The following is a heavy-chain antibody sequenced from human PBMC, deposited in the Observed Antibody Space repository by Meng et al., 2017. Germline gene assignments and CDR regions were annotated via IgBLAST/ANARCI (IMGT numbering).Heavy chain of an antibody. CDR1: GGSISSSNW. V-gene: IGHV4-4*02. Sequence: VRLPGSGPGLVKPSGTLSLTCAVSGGSISSSNWRGWVRQPPGKGLEWIGEIYHSGSTNYNPSLKSRVTISVDKSKNQFSLKLSSVTAADTAVYYCARETNIAAAGMGFSSAFDIWGQGTMVTVSS. J-gene: IGHJ3*02. CDR3: ARETNIAAAGMGFSSAFDI. D-gene: IGHD6-13*01. CDR2: IYHSGST.